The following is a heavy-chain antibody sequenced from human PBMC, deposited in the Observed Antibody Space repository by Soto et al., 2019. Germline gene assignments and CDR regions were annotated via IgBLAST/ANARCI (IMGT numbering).Heavy chain of an antibody. D-gene: IGHD4-4*01. J-gene: IGHJ6*02. Sequence: ASVKVSCKASGYTFTSYDINWVRQATGQGLEWMGWMNPNSGNTGYAQKFQGRVTMTRNTSISTAYMELSSLRSEDMAVYYCARAFSNILYYYGMDVWGQGTTVTVSS. CDR1: GYTFTSYD. CDR3: ARAFSNILYYYGMDV. V-gene: IGHV1-8*01. CDR2: MNPNSGNT.